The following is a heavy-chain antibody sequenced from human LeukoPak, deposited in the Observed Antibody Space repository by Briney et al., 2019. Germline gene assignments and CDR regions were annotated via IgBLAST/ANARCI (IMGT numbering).Heavy chain of an antibody. J-gene: IGHJ4*02. CDR2: IKQDGSEK. Sequence: GGSLRLSCAASGFTFSDSYMTWVRQAPGKGLEWVANIKQDGSEKYYVDSVKGRFTISRDNAKNSLYLQMNSLRAEDTAVYYCARDSRRHCDYWGQGTLVTVSS. V-gene: IGHV3-7*01. CDR1: GFTFSDSY. D-gene: IGHD3-3*02. CDR3: ARDSRRHCDY.